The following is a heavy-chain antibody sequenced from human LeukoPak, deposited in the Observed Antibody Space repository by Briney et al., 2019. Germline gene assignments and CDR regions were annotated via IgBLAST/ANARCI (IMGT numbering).Heavy chain of an antibody. V-gene: IGHV3-23*01. Sequence: PGGSLRLSCAASGFTFSSYAMTWVRQAPGKGLQWVSTISVSGDNTYYADSVKGRFTISRATSKSTLYLQMNSLRDEDTAVYYCAKYGSGSYYNGLYWGQGTLVTVSS. D-gene: IGHD3-10*01. CDR2: ISVSGDNT. CDR3: AKYGSGSYYNGLY. CDR1: GFTFSSYA. J-gene: IGHJ4*02.